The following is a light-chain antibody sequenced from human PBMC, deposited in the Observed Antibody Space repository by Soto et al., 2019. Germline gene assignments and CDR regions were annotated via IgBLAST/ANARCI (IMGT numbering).Light chain of an antibody. CDR1: NIGSKS. J-gene: IGLJ2*01. Sequence: SYELTQPPSVSVAPGKTARITCGGNNIGSKSVHWYQQKPGQAPVLDIYYDSDRPSGIPERFSGSNSGNTATLTISRVEAGDEADYYCQVWDSSSDHPFGGGTKRTVL. CDR2: YDS. CDR3: QVWDSSSDHP. V-gene: IGLV3-21*04.